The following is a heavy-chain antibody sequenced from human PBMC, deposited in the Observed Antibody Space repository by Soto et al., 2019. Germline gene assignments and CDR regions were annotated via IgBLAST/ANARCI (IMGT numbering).Heavy chain of an antibody. CDR1: GFTFSSYG. CDR2: IWYDGSNK. J-gene: IGHJ3*02. Sequence: PGGSLRLSCAASGFTFSSYGMHWVRQAPGKGLEWVAVIWYDGSNKYYADSVKGRFTISRDNCKNTLYLQMNSLRAEDTAVYYCATHYYDSSGYPDPAFDIWGQGTMVTVSS. V-gene: IGHV3-33*01. CDR3: ATHYYDSSGYPDPAFDI. D-gene: IGHD3-22*01.